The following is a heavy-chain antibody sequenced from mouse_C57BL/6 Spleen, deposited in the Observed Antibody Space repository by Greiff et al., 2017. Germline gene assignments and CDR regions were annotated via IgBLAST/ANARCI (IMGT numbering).Heavy chain of an antibody. J-gene: IGHJ4*01. Sequence: VQLQQPGAELVRPGSSVKLSCKASGYTFTSYWMDWVKQRPGQGLEWIGNIYPSDSETHYNQKFKDKATLTVDKSSSTAYMQLSSLTSEDSAVYYCARSGDGYYGAMDYWGQGTSVTVSS. CDR1: GYTFTSYW. D-gene: IGHD2-3*01. V-gene: IGHV1-61*01. CDR3: ARSGDGYYGAMDY. CDR2: IYPSDSET.